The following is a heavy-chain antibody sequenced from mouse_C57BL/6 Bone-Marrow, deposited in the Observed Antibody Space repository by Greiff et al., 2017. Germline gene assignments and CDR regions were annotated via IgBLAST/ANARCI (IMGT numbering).Heavy chain of an antibody. J-gene: IGHJ3*01. D-gene: IGHD2-3*01. Sequence: QVQLKESGAELVKPGASVKMSCKASGYTFTSYWITWVKQRPGQGLEWIGDIYPGSGSTNYNEKFKSKATLTVDTSSSTAYMQLSSLTSEDSAVYYCARWDDGYPAWFAYWGQGTLVTVSA. CDR2: IYPGSGST. V-gene: IGHV1-55*01. CDR3: ARWDDGYPAWFAY. CDR1: GYTFTSYW.